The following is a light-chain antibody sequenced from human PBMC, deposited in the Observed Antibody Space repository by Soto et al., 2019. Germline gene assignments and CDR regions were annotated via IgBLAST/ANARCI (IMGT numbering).Light chain of an antibody. V-gene: IGLV2-8*01. J-gene: IGLJ3*02. Sequence: QSALTQPPSASGSPGQSVTISCTGTSSDVGAYNYVSWYQQHPGKAPKLMIYDVSKRPSGVPDRFSGSKSGNTASLTVSGLQAEDEADFYCISYAGSSIWGFCGGTKVTV. CDR3: ISYAGSSIWG. CDR2: DVS. CDR1: SSDVGAYNY.